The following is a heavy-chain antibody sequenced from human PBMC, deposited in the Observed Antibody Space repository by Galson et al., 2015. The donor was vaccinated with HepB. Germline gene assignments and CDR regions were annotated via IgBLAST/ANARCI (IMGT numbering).Heavy chain of an antibody. CDR2: IIPILGIA. CDR3: ARATAAGTLPVYYYGMDV. V-gene: IGHV1-69*02. Sequence: SVKVSCKASGGTFSSYTISWVRQAPGQGLEWMGRIIPILGIANYAQEFQGRVTITADKSTSTAYMELSSLRSEDTAVYYCARATAAGTLPVYYYGMDVWGQGTTVTVSS. D-gene: IGHD6-13*01. CDR1: GGTFSSYT. J-gene: IGHJ6*02.